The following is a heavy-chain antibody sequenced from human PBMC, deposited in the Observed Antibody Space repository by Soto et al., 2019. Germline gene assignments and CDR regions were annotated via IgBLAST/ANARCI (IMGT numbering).Heavy chain of an antibody. CDR2: LSPNGENQ. CDR1: AFSFNKYA. V-gene: IGHV3-30*04. Sequence: GGSLRLSCADPAFSFNKYALHWILQGPGEGLAWVAVLSPNGENQYYRDSVRGRFTISRDTSKSTLHLQMTSLRPEDTAVYYCATGAAFYYDTSRFWGQGTLVTVSS. J-gene: IGHJ4*02. CDR3: ATGAAFYYDTSRF. D-gene: IGHD3-22*01.